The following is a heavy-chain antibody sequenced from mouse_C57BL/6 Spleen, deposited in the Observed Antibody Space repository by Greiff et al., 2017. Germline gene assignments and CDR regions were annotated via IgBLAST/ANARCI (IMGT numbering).Heavy chain of an antibody. Sequence: DVKLVESGGGLVKPGGSLKLSCAASGFTFSSYTMSWVRQTPEKRLEWVATISGGGGNTYYPDSVKGRFTISRDNAKNTLYLQMSSLRSEDTALYYCARHYYYGSSPYAMDYWGQGTSVTVSS. CDR3: ARHYYYGSSPYAMDY. J-gene: IGHJ4*01. V-gene: IGHV5-9*01. D-gene: IGHD1-1*01. CDR2: ISGGGGNT. CDR1: GFTFSSYT.